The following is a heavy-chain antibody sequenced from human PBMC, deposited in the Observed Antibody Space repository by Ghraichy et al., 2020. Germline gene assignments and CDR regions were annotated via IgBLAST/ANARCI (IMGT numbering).Heavy chain of an antibody. CDR3: ATKGGSDPNEAFDT. J-gene: IGHJ3*02. CDR1: GLIFNNYW. Sequence: GGSLRLSCAASGLIFNNYWMSWVRQAPGKGLEWVANIKQDGSEKYYVDSVKGRFTISRDNAKKSLYLQMNSLRAEDTAVYYCATKGGSDPNEAFDTWGQGTMVIVAS. CDR2: IKQDGSEK. V-gene: IGHV3-7*03. D-gene: IGHD1-26*01.